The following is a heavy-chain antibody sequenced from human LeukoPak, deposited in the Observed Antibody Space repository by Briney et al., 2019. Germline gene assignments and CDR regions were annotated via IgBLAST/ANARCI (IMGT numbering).Heavy chain of an antibody. D-gene: IGHD5-18*01. V-gene: IGHV4-34*01. Sequence: PSETLSLTCAVYGGSFSGYYWSWIRQPPGKGLEWIGEINHSGSTNYNPSLKSRVTISVDTSKNQFSLKLSSVTAADTAVYYCARGWVTAMVGDWGQGTLVTVSS. J-gene: IGHJ4*02. CDR3: ARGWVTAMVGD. CDR1: GGSFSGYY. CDR2: INHSGST.